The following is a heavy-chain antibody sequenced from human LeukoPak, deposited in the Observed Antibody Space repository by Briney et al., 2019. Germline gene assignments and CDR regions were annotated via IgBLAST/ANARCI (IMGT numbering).Heavy chain of an antibody. CDR1: GGTFSSYA. CDR3: AREGAVRYFDWATKYDYYYMDV. CDR2: IIPIFGTA. J-gene: IGHJ6*03. V-gene: IGHV1-69*06. Sequence: GASVKVSCKASGGTFSSYAISWVRQAPGQGLEWMGGIIPIFGTANYAQKFQGRVTITADKSTSTAYMELSSLRSEDTAVYYCAREGAVRYFDWATKYDYYYMDVWGKGTTVTVSS. D-gene: IGHD3-9*01.